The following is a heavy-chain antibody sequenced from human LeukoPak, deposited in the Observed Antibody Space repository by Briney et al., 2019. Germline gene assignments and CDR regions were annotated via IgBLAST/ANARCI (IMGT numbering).Heavy chain of an antibody. V-gene: IGHV1-46*01. CDR1: GYTFTTYY. CDR3: ARAHSGSYLGDAFDI. D-gene: IGHD1-26*01. CDR2: INPSGGST. Sequence: ASVKVSCKASGYTFTTYYMHWVRQAPGQGLEWMGIINPSGGSTSYAQNFQGRVTMTRDTSTSTVYMELSSLRSEDTAVYYCARAHSGSYLGDAFDIWGQGTMVTVSS. J-gene: IGHJ3*02.